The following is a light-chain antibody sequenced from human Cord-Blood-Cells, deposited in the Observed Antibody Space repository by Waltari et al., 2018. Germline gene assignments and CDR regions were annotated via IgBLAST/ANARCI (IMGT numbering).Light chain of an antibody. J-gene: IGKJ1*01. CDR2: AAS. CDR3: QQANSFPWT. V-gene: IGKV1-12*01. CDR1: QGISSW. Sequence: IQITNSPCSQSASQGARVKITCRASQGISSWLAWYQQKPGKAPNRLIYAASSLQRGVPSRFSGSGSGTDFTLTISSLQPEDFATYYCQQANSFPWTFGQGTKVEIK.